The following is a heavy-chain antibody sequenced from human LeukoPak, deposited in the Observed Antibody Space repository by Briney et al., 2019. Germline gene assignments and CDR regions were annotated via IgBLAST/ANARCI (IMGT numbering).Heavy chain of an antibody. Sequence: PSETLSLTCTVSGGSISSSSYYWGWIRQPPGKGLEWIGSIYYSGSTYYNPSLKSRVTISVDTSKNQFSLKLSSVTAADTAVYYCARGAGDYGDYVWGSYRHEPELYYYYMDVWGNGTTVTVSS. J-gene: IGHJ6*03. V-gene: IGHV4-39*07. CDR2: IYYSGST. D-gene: IGHD3-16*02. CDR1: GGSISSSSYY. CDR3: ARGAGDYGDYVWGSYRHEPELYYYYMDV.